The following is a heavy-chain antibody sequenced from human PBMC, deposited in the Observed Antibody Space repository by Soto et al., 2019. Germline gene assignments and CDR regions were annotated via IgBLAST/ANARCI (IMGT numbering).Heavy chain of an antibody. Sequence: TLSLTCTVSGCSIYTGGFYWSWIRQLPGKGLEWLGYIYYTGSTQYTPSLKSRLTIPTDTSDNQFSLRLTSVTAADTAVYYCATSLVTSRTRVDYWGQGTLVTVSS. J-gene: IGHJ4*02. CDR3: ATSLVTSRTRVDY. CDR2: IYYTGST. V-gene: IGHV4-31*03. CDR1: GCSIYTGGFY. D-gene: IGHD1-26*01.